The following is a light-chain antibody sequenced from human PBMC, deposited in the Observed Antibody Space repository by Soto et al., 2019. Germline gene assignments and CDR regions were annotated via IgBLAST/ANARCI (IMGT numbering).Light chain of an antibody. J-gene: IGLJ2*01. V-gene: IGLV1-44*01. CDR1: SSNIGGNT. Sequence: QSVLTQPPSASGTPGQRVTISCSGSSSNIGGNTVSWYQQLPGTAPKPLIYTNDQRPSGVPDRFSGSKSGTSASLAISGLQSEDEADYYCTTWDDSLNGRVFGGGTKLTVL. CDR2: TND. CDR3: TTWDDSLNGRV.